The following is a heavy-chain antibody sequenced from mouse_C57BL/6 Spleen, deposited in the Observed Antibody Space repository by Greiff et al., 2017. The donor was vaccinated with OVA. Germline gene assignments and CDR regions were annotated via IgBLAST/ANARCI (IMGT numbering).Heavy chain of an antibody. J-gene: IGHJ2*01. CDR1: GYSITSGYY. CDR2: ISYDGSN. V-gene: IGHV3-6*01. D-gene: IGHD2-3*01. Sequence: EVKLVESGPGLVKPSQSLSLTCSVTGYSITSGYYWNWIRQFPGNKLEWMGYISYDGSNNYNPSLKNRISITRDTSKNQFFLKLNSVTTEDTATYYCARDYDGLYFDYWGQGTTLTVSS. CDR3: ARDYDGLYFDY.